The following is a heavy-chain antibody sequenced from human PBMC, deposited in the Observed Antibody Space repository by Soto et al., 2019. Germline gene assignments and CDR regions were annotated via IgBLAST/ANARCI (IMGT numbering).Heavy chain of an antibody. D-gene: IGHD4-17*01. Sequence: PGESLNISCKGSLYSFTSYWIGCVRQMPGKGLEWMGLIYPGDSDTRYSPSFQGQGTISADKSISTAYLKWSSLKASDTAMYYCARVDKGDYLDYYYYGMDVWGQGTTVTVYS. CDR1: LYSFTSYW. CDR2: IYPGDSDT. CDR3: ARVDKGDYLDYYYYGMDV. V-gene: IGHV5-51*01. J-gene: IGHJ6*02.